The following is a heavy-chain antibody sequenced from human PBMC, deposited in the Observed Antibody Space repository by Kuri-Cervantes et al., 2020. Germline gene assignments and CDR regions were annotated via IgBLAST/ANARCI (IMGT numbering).Heavy chain of an antibody. CDR1: GGTFSSYA. CDR3: ARGNRYFDWVFGY. J-gene: IGHJ4*02. CDR2: IIPIFGTA. V-gene: IGHV1-69*05. Sequence: SVKVSCKASGGTFSSYAISWVRQAPGQGLEWMGGIIPIFGTANYAQKFQGRVTMTRNTSISTAYMDLSSLRSGDTAVYYCARGNRYFDWVFGYWGQGTLVTVSS. D-gene: IGHD3-9*01.